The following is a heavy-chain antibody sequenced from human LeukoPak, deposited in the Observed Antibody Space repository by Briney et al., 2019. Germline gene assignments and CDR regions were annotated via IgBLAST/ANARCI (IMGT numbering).Heavy chain of an antibody. J-gene: IGHJ4*02. V-gene: IGHV1-58*01. CDR1: GFTFISSA. D-gene: IGHD1-1*01. CDR2: IVVGSGNT. CDR3: ARDCEESTTGTTGFDY. Sequence: ASVKVSFKTSGFTFISSAVQWVRQARGQRLEWIGWIVVGSGNTNYAQKFQERVTIARDMSTSTAYMELSSLRSEDTAVHYCARDCEESTTGTTGFDYWGQGTLVTVSS.